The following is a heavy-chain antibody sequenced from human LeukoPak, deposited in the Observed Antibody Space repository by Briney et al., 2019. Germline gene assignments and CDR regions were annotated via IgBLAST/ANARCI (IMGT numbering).Heavy chain of an antibody. CDR1: GFTFCDYA. J-gene: IGHJ6*03. Sequence: PGGSLRLSCTASGFTFCDYAMSWVRQAPGKGLEWVGLIRSKPYGGTTEYAASVKGRFTISRDDSESIAYLQMNSLKTEDTAVYYCSRGYCSSGSCYSYYYYMDVWGKGITVTVPS. CDR2: IRSKPYGGTT. CDR3: SRGYCSSGSCYSYYYYMDV. D-gene: IGHD2-15*01. V-gene: IGHV3-49*04.